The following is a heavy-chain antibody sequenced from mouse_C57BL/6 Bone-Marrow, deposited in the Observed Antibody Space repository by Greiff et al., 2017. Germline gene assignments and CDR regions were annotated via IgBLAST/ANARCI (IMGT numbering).Heavy chain of an antibody. V-gene: IGHV10-1*01. D-gene: IGHD1-1*01. CDR3: VRQDYGSSHFDY. J-gene: IGHJ2*01. CDR2: IRSKSNNYAT. CDR1: GFSFNTYA. Sequence: EVKLVESGGGLVQPKGSLKLSCAASGFSFNTYAMNWVRQAPGKGLEWVARIRSKSNNYATYYADSVKDRFTISRDDSESMLYLQMNNLKTEDTAMYYCVRQDYGSSHFDYWGQGTTLTVSS.